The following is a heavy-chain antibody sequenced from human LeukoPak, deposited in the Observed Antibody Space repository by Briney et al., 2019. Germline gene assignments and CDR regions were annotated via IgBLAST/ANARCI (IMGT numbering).Heavy chain of an antibody. Sequence: PGGSLRLSCEASGYSFSTYWMHWVRQAPGEGLMWVSRISSDGTSRTYADSVEGRFTISRDNAKNSLYLQMNSLRVEDTALYYCATHSYYYGSGSYPHYLDYWGQGTLVTVSA. CDR1: GYSFSTYW. D-gene: IGHD3-10*01. CDR2: ISSDGTSR. J-gene: IGHJ4*02. CDR3: ATHSYYYGSGSYPHYLDY. V-gene: IGHV3-74*03.